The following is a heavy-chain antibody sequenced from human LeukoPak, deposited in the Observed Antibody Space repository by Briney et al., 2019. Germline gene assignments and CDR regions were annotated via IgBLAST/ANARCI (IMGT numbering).Heavy chain of an antibody. CDR1: GYTFTSYG. CDR3: AREFCSGGGCYYYGMDV. CDR2: ISAYNGNT. Sequence: RASVKVSCKASGYTFTSYGINWVRQAPGQGLEWMGWISAYNGNTNYAQKLQGRVTMTTDTSTSTAYMELRSLRSDDTAIYYCAREFCSGGGCYYYGMDVWGQGTTVTVS. J-gene: IGHJ6*02. D-gene: IGHD2-15*01. V-gene: IGHV1-18*01.